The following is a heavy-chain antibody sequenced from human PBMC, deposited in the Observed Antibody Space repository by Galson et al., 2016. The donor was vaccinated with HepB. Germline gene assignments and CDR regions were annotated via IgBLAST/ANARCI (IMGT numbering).Heavy chain of an antibody. CDR2: ISGAGGTT. J-gene: IGHJ4*02. CDR1: GFTFRYYA. Sequence: SLRLSCASSGFTFRYYAMTWVRRAPGKGLEWVSDISGAGGTTHYADSVKGRFTISGDNSRDTLYLQMNSLRAEDTALYYCAARDYGDYPYFDFWGQGTLVTVSS. CDR3: AARDYGDYPYFDF. V-gene: IGHV3-23*01. D-gene: IGHD4-17*01.